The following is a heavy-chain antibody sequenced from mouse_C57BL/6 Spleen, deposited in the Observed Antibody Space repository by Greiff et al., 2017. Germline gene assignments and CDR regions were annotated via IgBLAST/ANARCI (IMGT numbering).Heavy chain of an antibody. CDR1: GFSLTSYG. CDR3: ARKRGTVVARRDMDY. V-gene: IGHV2-2*01. D-gene: IGHD1-1*01. CDR2: IWSGGST. Sequence: QVQLQQSGPGLVQPSQSLSITCTVSGFSLTSYGVHWVRQSPGKGLEWLGVIWSGGSTDYNAAFISRLSISKDNSKSQVFFKMNSLQADDTAIYYCARKRGTVVARRDMDYWGQGTSVTVSS. J-gene: IGHJ4*01.